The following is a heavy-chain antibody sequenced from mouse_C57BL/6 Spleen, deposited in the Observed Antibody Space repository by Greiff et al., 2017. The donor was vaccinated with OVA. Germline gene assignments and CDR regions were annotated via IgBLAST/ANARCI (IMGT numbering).Heavy chain of an antibody. CDR1: GYTFTSHW. CDR2: INPSNGGT. J-gene: IGHJ4*01. V-gene: IGHV1-53*01. CDR3: ARERGYDDAMDY. D-gene: IGHD2-2*01. Sequence: VQLQQPGTELVKPGASVKLSCKASGYTFTSHWMHWVKQRPGQGLEWIGNINPSNGGTNYNEKFKSKATLTVDKSSSTAYMQLSSLTSEDSAVYYCARERGYDDAMDYWGQGTSVTVSA.